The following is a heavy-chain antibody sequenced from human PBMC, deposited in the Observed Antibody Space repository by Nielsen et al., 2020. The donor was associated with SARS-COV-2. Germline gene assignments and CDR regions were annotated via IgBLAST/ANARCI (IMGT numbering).Heavy chain of an antibody. V-gene: IGHV1-69*04. CDR2: IIPILGIA. D-gene: IGHD2-2*01. CDR3: AREMTGYCGSTSCPPDY. CDR1: GGTFSSYA. J-gene: IGHJ4*02. Sequence: SVKVSCKASGGTFSSYAISWVRQAPGQGLEWMGRIIPILGIANYAQKFQGRVTITADKSTSTAYMELSSLRSEDTAVYYCAREMTGYCGSTSCPPDYWGQGTLVTVPS.